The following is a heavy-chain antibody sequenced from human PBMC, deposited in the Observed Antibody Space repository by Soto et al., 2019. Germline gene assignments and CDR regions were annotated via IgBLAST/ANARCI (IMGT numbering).Heavy chain of an antibody. CDR2: ISGSGGST. J-gene: IGHJ3*02. CDR3: AKDLMITFGGVIVHDAFDI. V-gene: IGHV3-23*01. Sequence: EVQLLESGGGLVQPGGSLRLSCAASGFTFSSYAMSWVRQAPGKGLEWVSAISGSGGSTYYADSVKGRFTISRDNSKNTPYLQMNSLRAEDTAVYYCAKDLMITFGGVIVHDAFDIWGQGTMVTVSS. D-gene: IGHD3-16*02. CDR1: GFTFSSYA.